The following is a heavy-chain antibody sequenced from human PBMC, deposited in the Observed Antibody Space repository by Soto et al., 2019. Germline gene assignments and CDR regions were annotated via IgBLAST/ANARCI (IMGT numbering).Heavy chain of an antibody. CDR3: ARDFATHCSGSTCYPYAY. D-gene: IGHD2-15*01. J-gene: IGHJ4*02. CDR2: IKHDGSET. Sequence: PGGSLRLSCAASGFTFNTFWMSWVRQSPGKGLEWVANIKHDGSETYYVDSVKGRFTISRDSAKNSLFLQMNTLRTEDTAVYYCARDFATHCSGSTCYPYAYWGQGALVTV. CDR1: GFTFNTFW. V-gene: IGHV3-7*03.